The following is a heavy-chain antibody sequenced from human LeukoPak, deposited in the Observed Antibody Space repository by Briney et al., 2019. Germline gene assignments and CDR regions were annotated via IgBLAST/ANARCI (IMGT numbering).Heavy chain of an antibody. Sequence: GGSLRLSCAASGFTFSSYAMHWVRQAPGKGLEWVAVISYDGSNKYYADSVKGRFTISRDNSKNTLHLQMNSLRAEDTAVYYCARGGPGIVGATNNWFDPWGQGTLVTVSS. CDR1: GFTFSSYA. CDR2: ISYDGSNK. D-gene: IGHD1-26*01. V-gene: IGHV3-30-3*01. CDR3: ARGGPGIVGATNNWFDP. J-gene: IGHJ5*02.